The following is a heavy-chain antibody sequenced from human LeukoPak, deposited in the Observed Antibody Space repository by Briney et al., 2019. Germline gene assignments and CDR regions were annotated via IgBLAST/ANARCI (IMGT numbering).Heavy chain of an antibody. J-gene: IGHJ4*02. V-gene: IGHV1-2*02. CDR1: GYTFTGYY. CDR3: AREGDTVLRFLEWLLYPDY. CDR2: INPNSGGT. D-gene: IGHD3-3*01. Sequence: GASVKVSCKASGYTFTGYYMHWVRQAPGQGLEWMGWINPNSGGTNYAQKFQGRVTMTRDTSISTAYMELSRLRSDDTAVYYCAREGDTVLRFLEWLLYPDYWGQGTLVTVSS.